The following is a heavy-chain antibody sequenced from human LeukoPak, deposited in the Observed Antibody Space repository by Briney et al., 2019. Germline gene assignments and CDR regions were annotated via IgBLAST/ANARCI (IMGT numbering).Heavy chain of an antibody. CDR2: ISGSGGST. J-gene: IGHJ4*02. V-gene: IGHV3-23*01. D-gene: IGHD3-10*01. Sequence: GGSLRLSCAASGFTFDDYAMHWVRQAPGKGLEWVSGISGSGGSTYYADSVKGRFTISRDNSKNTLYLQMNSLRAEDTAVYYCAKDRKITMVRGVTEVFDYWGQGTLVTVSS. CDR3: AKDRKITMVRGVTEVFDY. CDR1: GFTFDDYA.